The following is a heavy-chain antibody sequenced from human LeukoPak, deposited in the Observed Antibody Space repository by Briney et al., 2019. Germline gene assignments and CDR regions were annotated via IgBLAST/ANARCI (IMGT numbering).Heavy chain of an antibody. V-gene: IGHV3-30*02. D-gene: IGHD5-18*01. CDR2: IRYDGRNK. Sequence: GGSLRLSCAASGFIFSSYGMHWVRQAPGKGLEWVAFIRYDGRNKYYADSVKGRFTISRDNSKNTLYLQMNSLRGEDTAVYYCAKVVDTPMILYGAFDIWGQGTMVTVAS. CDR3: AKVVDTPMILYGAFDI. CDR1: GFIFSSYG. J-gene: IGHJ3*02.